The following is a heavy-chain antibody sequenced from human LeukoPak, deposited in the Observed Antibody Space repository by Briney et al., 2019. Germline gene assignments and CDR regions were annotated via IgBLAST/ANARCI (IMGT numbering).Heavy chain of an antibody. D-gene: IGHD2-2*01. CDR2: INHSGST. CDR3: ARGRWGVDTSCYRLSWFDP. CDR1: GGSFSGYY. V-gene: IGHV4-34*01. J-gene: IGHJ5*02. Sequence: SETLSLTCAVYGGSFSGYYWSWIRQPPGKGLEWIGEINHSGSTNYNPSLKSRVTISVDTSKNQFSLKLSSVTAADTAVYYCARGRWGVDTSCYRLSWFDPWGQGTLVTVSS.